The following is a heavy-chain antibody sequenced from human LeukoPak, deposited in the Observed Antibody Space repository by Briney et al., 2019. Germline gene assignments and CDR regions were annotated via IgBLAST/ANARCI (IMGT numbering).Heavy chain of an antibody. Sequence: SVKVSCKASGGTFSSYAISWVRQAPGQGLEWMGGIIPIVGTANYAQKFQGRVTITADESTSTAYMELSSLRSEDTAVYYCARVRDSSGYYTSPLDWGQGTLVTVSS. J-gene: IGHJ4*02. CDR1: GGTFSSYA. V-gene: IGHV1-69*13. CDR3: ARVRDSSGYYTSPLD. D-gene: IGHD3-22*01. CDR2: IIPIVGTA.